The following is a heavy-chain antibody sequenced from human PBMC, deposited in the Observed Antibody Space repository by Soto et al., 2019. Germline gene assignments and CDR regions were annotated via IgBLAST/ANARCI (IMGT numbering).Heavy chain of an antibody. CDR3: ACIRGTFGY. CDR2: IQTKRQTYIT. D-gene: IGHD2-8*01. CDR1: GFSFSDHF. Sequence: PGGYLRLSCAASGFSFSDHFMDWVRQAPGKGLQWVGRIQTKRQTYITEYAASLEGRFSISRDDSKNSLYLQVNRLNTEDTAVYFCACIRGTFGYCVTGT. V-gene: IGHV3-72*01. J-gene: IGHJ4*02.